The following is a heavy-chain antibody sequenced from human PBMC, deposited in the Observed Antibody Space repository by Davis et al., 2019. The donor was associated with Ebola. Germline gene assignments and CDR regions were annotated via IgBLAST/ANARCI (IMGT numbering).Heavy chain of an antibody. V-gene: IGHV1-2*02. CDR1: GYTFTTFF. Sequence: ASVKVSCKTSGYTFTTFFLHWVRQAPGQGLEWMGWINPNSGGTNYAQKFQGRVTMTRDTSTSTVYMDLNSLRSEDTAVYYCARPTSRGAFDIWGQGTMVTVSS. CDR2: INPNSGGT. J-gene: IGHJ3*02. D-gene: IGHD6-6*01. CDR3: ARPTSRGAFDI.